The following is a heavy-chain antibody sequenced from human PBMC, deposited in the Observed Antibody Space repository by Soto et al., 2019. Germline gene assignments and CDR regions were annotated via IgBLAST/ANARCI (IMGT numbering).Heavy chain of an antibody. CDR3: ARALILTGYYIHDAFDI. Sequence: SETLSLTCTVSGGSISSYYWSWIRQPPGKGLEWIGYIYYSGSTNYNPSLKSRVTISVDTSKNQFSLKLSSVTAADTAVYYCARALILTGYYIHDAFDIWGQGTMVTV. V-gene: IGHV4-59*01. CDR1: GGSISSYY. D-gene: IGHD3-9*01. CDR2: IYYSGST. J-gene: IGHJ3*02.